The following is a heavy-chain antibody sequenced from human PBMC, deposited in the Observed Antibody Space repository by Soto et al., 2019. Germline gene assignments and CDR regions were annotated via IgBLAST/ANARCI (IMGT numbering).Heavy chain of an antibody. CDR2: ISAYNGNT. V-gene: IGHV1-18*01. CDR1: GYTFTSYG. J-gene: IGHJ4*02. D-gene: IGHD3-22*01. Sequence: ASVKVSCKASGYTFTSYGISWVRQAPGQGLEWMGWISAYNGNTNYAQKLQGRVTMTTDTSTSTAYMELRSLRSDDTAVYYCARGPVSIVVVTPFDYWGQGTLVTVSS. CDR3: ARGPVSIVVVTPFDY.